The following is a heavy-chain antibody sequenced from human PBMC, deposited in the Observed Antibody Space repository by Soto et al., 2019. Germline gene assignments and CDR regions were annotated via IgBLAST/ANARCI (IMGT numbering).Heavy chain of an antibody. V-gene: IGHV1-69*06. CDR1: GGTFSSYA. CDR3: ARNLDCSSTSCYDTRPLYYGMDV. Sequence: ASVKVSCKASGGTFSSYAISWVRQAPGQGLEWMGGIIPIFGTANYAQKFQGRVTITADKSTSTAYVELSSLRSEDTAVYYCARNLDCSSTSCYDTRPLYYGMDVWGQGTTVTVSS. D-gene: IGHD2-2*01. CDR2: IIPIFGTA. J-gene: IGHJ6*02.